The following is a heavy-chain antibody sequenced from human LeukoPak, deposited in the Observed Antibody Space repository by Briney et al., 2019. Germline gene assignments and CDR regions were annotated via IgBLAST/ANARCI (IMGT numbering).Heavy chain of an antibody. J-gene: IGHJ1*01. CDR3: ARGDSSGWFAEYFQH. V-gene: IGHV1-46*01. CDR2: INPSGGST. CDR1: GYTFTSYY. D-gene: IGHD6-19*01. Sequence: ASVKVSCKASGYTFTSYYMHWVRQAPGQGLEWMGIINPSGGSTSYAQKFQGRVTTTRDMSTSTVYMELSSLRSEDTAVYYCARGDSSGWFAEYFQHWGQGTLVTVSS.